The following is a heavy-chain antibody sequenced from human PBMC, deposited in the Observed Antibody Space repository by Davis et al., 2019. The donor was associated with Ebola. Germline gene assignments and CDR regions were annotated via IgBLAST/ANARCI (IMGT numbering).Heavy chain of an antibody. Sequence: SVTVSCTASGYTFISYGISCVRQAPGQGLEWMGWISAYNGNTNYAQKLQGRVTMTTDTSTSTAYMELRSLRSDDTAVYYCARSITMVRGVSWFDPWGQGTLVTVSS. V-gene: IGHV1-18*01. CDR1: GYTFISYG. CDR2: ISAYNGNT. CDR3: ARSITMVRGVSWFDP. J-gene: IGHJ5*02. D-gene: IGHD3-10*01.